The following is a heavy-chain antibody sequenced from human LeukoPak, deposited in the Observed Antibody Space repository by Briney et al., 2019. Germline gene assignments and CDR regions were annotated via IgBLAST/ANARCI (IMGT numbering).Heavy chain of an antibody. D-gene: IGHD4-17*01. CDR2: MWYDGSNK. V-gene: IGHV3-33*01. J-gene: IGHJ4*02. CDR3: ARDGTGDYLFDY. CDR1: VFIFSRYG. Sequence: GGSLSLSCAVSVFIFSRYGVLCVREAPDKAVEWVADMWYDGSNKYYADSVKGRFSISRDNSKNTLYLQMNSLRAEDTAVYYCARDGTGDYLFDYWGQGTLVTVSS.